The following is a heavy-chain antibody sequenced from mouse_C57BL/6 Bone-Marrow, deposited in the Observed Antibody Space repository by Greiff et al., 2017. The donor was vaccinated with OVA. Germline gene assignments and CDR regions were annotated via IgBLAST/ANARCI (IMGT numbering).Heavy chain of an antibody. Sequence: EVQLVESGGDLVKPGGSLKLSCAASGFTFSSYGMSWVLQTPDKRLEWVATISSGGSYTYYPDSVKGRFTISRDNAKNTLYLQMSSLKSEDTAMYYCARPYYYGSSTFAYWGQGTLVTVSA. D-gene: IGHD1-1*01. CDR2: ISSGGSYT. CDR3: ARPYYYGSSTFAY. CDR1: GFTFSSYG. V-gene: IGHV5-6*01. J-gene: IGHJ3*01.